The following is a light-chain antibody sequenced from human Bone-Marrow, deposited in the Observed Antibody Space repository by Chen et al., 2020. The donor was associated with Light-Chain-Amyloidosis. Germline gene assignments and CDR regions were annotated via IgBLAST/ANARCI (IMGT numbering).Light chain of an antibody. V-gene: IGLV3-25*03. Sequence: SSELTQPPSVSGSPGQTARITCSGDDLPTKYAYWYQQKPGQAPVLVIHRDTERPSGISERFSGSSSGTTATLTISGVQAEDDADYHCQSADSSGTYEVIFGGGTKLTVL. CDR3: QSADSSGTYEVI. CDR1: DLPTKY. J-gene: IGLJ2*01. CDR2: RDT.